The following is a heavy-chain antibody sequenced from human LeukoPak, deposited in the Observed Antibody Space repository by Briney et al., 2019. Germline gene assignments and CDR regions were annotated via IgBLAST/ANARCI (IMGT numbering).Heavy chain of an antibody. D-gene: IGHD1-7*01. Sequence: VGSLRLSCTASGFTFNNFWMSWVRQTPGKGPEWVTKIKYDGSDKYYVDSVKGRFTISRDNVKNSLHLQMDSLRVEDTAVYYCAATNGARGGTFDYWGQGTPVTVSS. J-gene: IGHJ4*02. V-gene: IGHV3-7*03. CDR3: AATNGARGGTFDY. CDR2: IKYDGSDK. CDR1: GFTFNNFW.